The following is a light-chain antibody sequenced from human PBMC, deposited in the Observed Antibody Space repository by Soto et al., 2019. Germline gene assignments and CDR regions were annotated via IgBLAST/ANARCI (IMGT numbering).Light chain of an antibody. Sequence: IQMTQSPTSLSASVGDRVTITCRASQDIRNFVAWYQQKPGKAPKLLIYAASTLQSGVPSRFSGSGPGTDFTLTINSLQPEDVATYSCQKYSSVPVFGPGTKVEIK. J-gene: IGKJ3*01. CDR2: AAS. CDR1: QDIRNF. V-gene: IGKV1-27*01. CDR3: QKYSSVPV.